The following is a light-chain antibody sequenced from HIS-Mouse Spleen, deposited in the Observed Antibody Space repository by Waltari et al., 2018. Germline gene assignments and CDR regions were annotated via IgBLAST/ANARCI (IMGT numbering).Light chain of an antibody. CDR2: EDS. CDR1: ALPKKY. CDR3: YSTDSSGNHRV. V-gene: IGLV3-10*01. J-gene: IGLJ2*01. Sequence: SYELTQPPSVSVSPGQTARITCSGDALPKKYAYWYQQKSGQAPVLVIYEDSKRTSGIPERFSGSSEGTMDTLTISGAQVEDEADYYCYSTDSSGNHRVFGGGTKLTVL.